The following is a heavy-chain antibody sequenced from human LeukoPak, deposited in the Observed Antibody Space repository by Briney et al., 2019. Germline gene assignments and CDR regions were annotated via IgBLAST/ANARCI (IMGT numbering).Heavy chain of an antibody. V-gene: IGHV1-46*01. CDR1: GYIFTSYY. CDR3: ARDRGRYPEYYFDY. CDR2: INPSGGST. J-gene: IGHJ4*02. D-gene: IGHD1-14*01. Sequence: ASVTVSCKASGYIFTSYYMHWVRQAPGQGLEWMGIINPSGGSTTYAQKFQGRVTMTRDTSTSTVYMELSSLRSEDTAVYYCARDRGRYPEYYFDYWGQGTLVTVSS.